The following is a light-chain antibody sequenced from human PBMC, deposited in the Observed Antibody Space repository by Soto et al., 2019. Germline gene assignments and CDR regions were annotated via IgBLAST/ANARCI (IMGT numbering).Light chain of an antibody. J-gene: IGKJ1*01. CDR3: QRYKSDPWT. CDR1: QTIRRW. Sequence: DIEMTQSPSTLSASVGDRVTITCRASQTIRRWLAGYQQRPGKAPKVLIYDASTLESGVPARFSGSGSETEFTLTISSLQPEDSATYLCQRYKSDPWTFGQGTKEEIK. V-gene: IGKV1-5*01. CDR2: DAS.